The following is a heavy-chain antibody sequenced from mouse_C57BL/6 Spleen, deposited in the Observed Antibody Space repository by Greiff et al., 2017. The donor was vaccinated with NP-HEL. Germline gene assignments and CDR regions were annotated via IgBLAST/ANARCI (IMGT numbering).Heavy chain of an antibody. D-gene: IGHD1-2*01. CDR3: TRRNYGAMDY. CDR2: ISSGSSTI. Sequence: EVQLQQSGGGLVKPGGSLKLSCAASGFTFSDYGMHWVRQAPEKGLEWVAYISSGSSTIYYADTVKGRFTISRDNAKTTLFLQMTSLMSEDAAMYCCTRRNYGAMDYWGQGTTVTVSS. J-gene: IGHJ4*01. CDR1: GFTFSDYG. V-gene: IGHV5-17*01.